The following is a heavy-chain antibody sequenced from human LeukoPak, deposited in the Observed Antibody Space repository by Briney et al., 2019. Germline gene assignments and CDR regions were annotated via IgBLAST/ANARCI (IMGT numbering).Heavy chain of an antibody. CDR1: GDSIRNYY. D-gene: IGHD1-26*01. CDR2: VFHTGST. J-gene: IGHJ4*02. CDR3: ARDRGSQPFIDY. Sequence: SETLSLTCTVSGDSIRNYYWSWIRQPAGKGLEWIGYVFHTGSTNYNPSLKSRVTISVDTSKNQFSLKLSSVTAADTAVYYCARDRGSQPFIDYWGQGTLVTVSS. V-gene: IGHV4-59*01.